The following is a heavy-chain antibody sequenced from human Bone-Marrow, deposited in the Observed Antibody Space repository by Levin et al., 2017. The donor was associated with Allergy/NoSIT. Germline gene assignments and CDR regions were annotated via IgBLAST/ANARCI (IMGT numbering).Heavy chain of an antibody. Sequence: PGESLKISCAASGFTFSGSDMHWVRQASGKGLEWVGRIRNKANNYATTYAASVKGRFTISRDDSRDTAYLQMNSLKTEDTAVYYCCHYGSGSYSTDYWGQGTLVTVSS. J-gene: IGHJ4*02. V-gene: IGHV3-73*01. CDR2: IRNKANNYAT. CDR1: GFTFSGSD. CDR3: CHYGSGSYSTDY. D-gene: IGHD3-10*01.